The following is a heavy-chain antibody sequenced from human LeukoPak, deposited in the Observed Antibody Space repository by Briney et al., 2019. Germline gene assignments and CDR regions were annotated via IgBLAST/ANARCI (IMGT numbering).Heavy chain of an antibody. J-gene: IGHJ4*02. V-gene: IGHV3-48*01. CDR2: ISSSSNTI. CDR1: GFTFSSYN. D-gene: IGHD3-22*01. CDR3: ARLRDDTPY. Sequence: GGSLRLSCAASGFTFSSYNLNWVRQAPGKGLEWVSYISSSSNTIYYTDSVKGRFTISRDNAKNSLYLQMSSLRAEYTAIYYCARLRDDTPYWGQGTLVAVSS.